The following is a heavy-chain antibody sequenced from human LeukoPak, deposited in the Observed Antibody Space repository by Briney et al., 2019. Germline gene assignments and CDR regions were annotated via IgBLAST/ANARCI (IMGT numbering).Heavy chain of an antibody. CDR1: GYSFTSYW. Sequence: KRGESLKISCKGSGYSFTSYWIGWVRQMPGKGLEWMGIIYPGDSETRYSPSFQGQVTISVDKSISTAYLQWSSLKASDTAMYYCARGGYHRSGLFDYWGQGTLVTVSS. J-gene: IGHJ4*02. D-gene: IGHD3-22*01. CDR3: ARGGYHRSGLFDY. V-gene: IGHV5-51*01. CDR2: IYPGDSET.